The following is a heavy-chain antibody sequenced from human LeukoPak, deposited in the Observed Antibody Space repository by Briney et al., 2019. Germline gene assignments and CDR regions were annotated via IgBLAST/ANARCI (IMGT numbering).Heavy chain of an antibody. CDR1: GYTFTGHY. D-gene: IGHD2-15*01. Sequence: GASVEVSCKASGYTFTGHYLHWVRQAPGQGLEWMGRINPNSGGTNFAQKFQGRVTMTRDTSIATAYMDLSSLRSDDTALYYCARAPLYCSGGSCYDSWGQGTLVTVSS. J-gene: IGHJ5*01. V-gene: IGHV1-2*06. CDR3: ARAPLYCSGGSCYDS. CDR2: INPNSGGT.